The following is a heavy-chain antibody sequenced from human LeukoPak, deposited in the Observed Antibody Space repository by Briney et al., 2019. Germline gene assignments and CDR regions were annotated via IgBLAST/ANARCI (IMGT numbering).Heavy chain of an antibody. CDR1: GYTFTSYG. V-gene: IGHV1-18*01. CDR3: AREGDYYDSSGYQTY. D-gene: IGHD3-22*01. J-gene: IGHJ4*02. CDR2: ISAYNGNT. Sequence: ASVKVSCKASGYTFTSYGISWVRQAPGQGLEWMGWISAYNGNTNYAQKLQGRVTMTTDTSTSTAYMELRGLRSDDTAVYYCAREGDYYDSSGYQTYWGQGTLVTVSS.